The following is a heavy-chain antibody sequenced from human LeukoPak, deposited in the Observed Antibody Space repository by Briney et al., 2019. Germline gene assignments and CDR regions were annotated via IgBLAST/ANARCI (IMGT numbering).Heavy chain of an antibody. Sequence: GGSLRLSCAASGCTFSSYGMHWVRQAPGKGLEWVAVISYDGSNKYYADSVKGRFTISRDNSKNTLYLQMNSLRAEDTAVYYCAKDLATQGAFDIWGQGTMVTVSS. D-gene: IGHD5-12*01. J-gene: IGHJ3*02. V-gene: IGHV3-30*18. CDR3: AKDLATQGAFDI. CDR2: ISYDGSNK. CDR1: GCTFSSYG.